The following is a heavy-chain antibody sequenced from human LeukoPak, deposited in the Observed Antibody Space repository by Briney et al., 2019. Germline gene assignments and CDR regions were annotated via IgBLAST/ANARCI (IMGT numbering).Heavy chain of an antibody. J-gene: IGHJ4*02. CDR2: INPSSGGT. V-gene: IGHV1-2*06. D-gene: IGHD3-10*01. CDR1: GGTFSIYA. CDR3: ARGPSGSDY. Sequence: ASVKVSFTASGGTFSIYAISWVRQAPGQGLEWMGRINPSSGGTNYAQKFQGRVTMTRDTSINTAYLDLSSLRSDDTAVYYCARGPSGSDYWGQGTLVIVSS.